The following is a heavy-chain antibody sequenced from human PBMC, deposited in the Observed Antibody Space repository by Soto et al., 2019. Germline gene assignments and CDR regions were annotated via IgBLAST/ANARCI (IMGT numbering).Heavy chain of an antibody. D-gene: IGHD6-13*01. V-gene: IGHV3-23*01. CDR1: GFTFSSYA. CDR3: AKENGYSSTWFEFDY. J-gene: IGHJ4*02. CDR2: ISGSGGST. Sequence: QAGGSLRLSCAASGFTFSSYAMSWVRQAPGKGLEWVSAISGSGGSTDYADSVKGRFTISRDNSKNTLYLQMNSLRAEDTAVYYCAKENGYSSTWFEFDYWGRGTLVTVSS.